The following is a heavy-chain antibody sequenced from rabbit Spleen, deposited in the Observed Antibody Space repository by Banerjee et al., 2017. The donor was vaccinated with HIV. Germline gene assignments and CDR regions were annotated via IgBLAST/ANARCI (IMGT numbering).Heavy chain of an antibody. V-gene: IGHV1S40*01. CDR1: GIDFSTYYLDS. J-gene: IGHJ3*01. CDR3: VREAGYGGYGDGHL. CDR2: ILGGSSGAT. D-gene: IGHD6-1*01. Sequence: QSLEESGGDLVKPEGSLTLTCTVSGIDFSTYYLDSMCWVRQTPGKGLEWIACILGGSSGATYYANWAKGRFTISKTSSTTVTLQMTSLTTADTATYFCVREAGYGGYGDGHLWGQGTLVTVS.